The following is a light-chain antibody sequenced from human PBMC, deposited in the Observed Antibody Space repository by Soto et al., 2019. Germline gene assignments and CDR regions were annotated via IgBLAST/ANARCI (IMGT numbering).Light chain of an antibody. CDR3: QHYGSSPGT. CDR1: QIVSSSY. CDR2: GAS. J-gene: IGKJ1*01. Sequence: EIVLMQSPGTLSLSPGERATLSCRASQIVSSSYLAWYQQKPGQAPRLLIYGASSRATGIPDRFSGSGSGTDFTLTISRLEPEDFAVYSCQHYGSSPGTFGQGTKVEIK. V-gene: IGKV3-20*01.